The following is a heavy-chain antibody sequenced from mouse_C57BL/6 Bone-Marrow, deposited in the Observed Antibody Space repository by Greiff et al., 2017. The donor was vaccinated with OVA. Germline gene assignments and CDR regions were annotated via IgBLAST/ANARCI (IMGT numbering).Heavy chain of an antibody. CDR3: ARGWCWFAY. CDR2: ISDGGSYT. CDR1: GFTFSSYA. Sequence: EVKLMESGGGLVKPGGSLKLSCAASGFTFSSYAMSWVRQTPEQRLEWVATISDGGSYTYYPDNVKGRFTISRDNAKNNLYLQLSHLKSEDTAVYYCARGWCWFAYWGQGTLVTVSA. J-gene: IGHJ3*01. D-gene: IGHD1-1*02. V-gene: IGHV5-4*03.